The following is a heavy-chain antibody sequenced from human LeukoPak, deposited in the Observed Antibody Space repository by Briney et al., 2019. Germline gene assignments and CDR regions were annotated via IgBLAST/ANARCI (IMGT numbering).Heavy chain of an antibody. CDR1: GFTFSSYA. CDR3: AKDQGFAMVRGVINDAFDI. Sequence: GGSLRLSCAASGFTFSSYAMSWVRQAPGKGLEWVSAISGSGGSTYYADSVKGRFTISRDDSKNTLYLQMNSLRAEDTAVYYCAKDQGFAMVRGVINDAFDIWGQGTMVTVSS. D-gene: IGHD3-10*01. V-gene: IGHV3-23*01. J-gene: IGHJ3*02. CDR2: ISGSGGST.